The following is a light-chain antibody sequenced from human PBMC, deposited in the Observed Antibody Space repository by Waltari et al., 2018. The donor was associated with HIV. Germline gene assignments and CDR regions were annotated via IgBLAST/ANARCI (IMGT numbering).Light chain of an antibody. V-gene: IGKV1-39*01. CDR1: QNISSY. CDR3: QQTYSTHTT. J-gene: IGKJ4*01. Sequence: DIQMTQSPSSLSASVGDRVTIPSRASQNISSYLSWYQQKPGKGPNLLIYAASSLQSGAPSRFSGSGSGTNFTLTISSLQPEDFATYYCQQTYSTHTTFGGGSKVEIK. CDR2: AAS.